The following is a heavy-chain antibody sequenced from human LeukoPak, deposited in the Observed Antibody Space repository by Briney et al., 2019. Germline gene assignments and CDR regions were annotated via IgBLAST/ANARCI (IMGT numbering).Heavy chain of an antibody. Sequence: GASVKVSCKASGYTFRNYYIHWVRQAPGQGLEWLACINPNSGDTNYAQNLQGRATMTTDTSINTVYMELNRLRSDDTAVYFCARDRTTVTIFDYWGGGTLVSVSS. J-gene: IGHJ4*02. CDR2: INPNSGDT. CDR3: ARDRTTVTIFDY. D-gene: IGHD4-17*01. CDR1: GYTFRNYY. V-gene: IGHV1-2*02.